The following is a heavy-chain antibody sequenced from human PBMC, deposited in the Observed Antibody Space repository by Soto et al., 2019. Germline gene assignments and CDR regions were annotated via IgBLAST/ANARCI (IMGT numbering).Heavy chain of an antibody. CDR2: IRNKANNYAT. CDR3: NSGYFNGVDV. D-gene: IGHD3-10*01. CDR1: GFSFSGSA. V-gene: IGHV3-73*02. Sequence: EVQLVESGGGLVQPGGSLKLSCAASGFSFSGSAMHWVRQASGKGLEWVGQIRNKANNYATAYAASVTGRFTISRDDSKNTAYLQMNSLKTEDTAVYYCNSGYFNGVDVWGQGTTVTVSS. J-gene: IGHJ6*02.